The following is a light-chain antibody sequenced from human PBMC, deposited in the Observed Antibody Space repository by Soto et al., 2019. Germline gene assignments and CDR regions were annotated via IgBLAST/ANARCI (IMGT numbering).Light chain of an antibody. V-gene: IGLV2-14*01. J-gene: IGLJ2*01. CDR2: DVS. Sequence: QSALTQPASVSGSPGQSITISCTGTSSDVCGYNYVSWYQQHPVRAPKLLIYDVSNRPSGVSNRFSGSKSGNTASLTISGLQAEDEADYYCSSYTSTSNVVFGGGTKLTVL. CDR1: SSDVCGYNY. CDR3: SSYTSTSNVV.